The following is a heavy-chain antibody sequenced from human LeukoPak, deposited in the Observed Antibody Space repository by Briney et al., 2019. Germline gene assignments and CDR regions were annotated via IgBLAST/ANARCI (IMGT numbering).Heavy chain of an antibody. CDR3: ARFADYYYYYMDV. J-gene: IGHJ6*03. Sequence: GESLKISCKGSGYSFTSYWIGWVRQMPGKGLEWMGIIYPGDPDTRYSPSFQGQVTISADKPISTAYLQWSSLKASDTAMYYCARFADYYYYYMDVWGKGTTVTVSS. CDR2: IYPGDPDT. V-gene: IGHV5-51*04. CDR1: GYSFTSYW.